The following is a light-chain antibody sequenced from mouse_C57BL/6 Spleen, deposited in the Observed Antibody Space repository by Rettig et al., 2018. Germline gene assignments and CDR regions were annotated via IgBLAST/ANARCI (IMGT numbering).Light chain of an antibody. CDR3: QNDYSYPYT. CDR1: QSLLNSGNQKNY. Sequence: IVMTQSPSSLTVTAGEKVTMSCKSSQSLLNSGNQKNYLTWYQQKPGQPPKLLIYWASTRESGVPDRFTGSGSGTDFTLTISSVQAEDLAVYYCQNDYSYPYTFGGGTKLEIK. J-gene: IGKJ2*01. V-gene: IGKV8-19*01. CDR2: WAS.